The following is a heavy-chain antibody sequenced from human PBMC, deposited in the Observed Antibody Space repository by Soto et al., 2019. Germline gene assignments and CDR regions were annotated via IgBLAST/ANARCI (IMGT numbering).Heavy chain of an antibody. J-gene: IGHJ3*02. CDR1: GFTFSSYA. V-gene: IGHV3-23*01. D-gene: IGHD2-2*01. Sequence: GGSLRLSCAASGFTFSSYAMSWVRQAPGKGLEWVSAISGSGGSTYYADSVKGRFTISRDNSKNTLYLQMNSLRAEDTAVYYCAKLPARYQLPPDAFDIWGQGTMVTVSS. CDR2: ISGSGGST. CDR3: AKLPARYQLPPDAFDI.